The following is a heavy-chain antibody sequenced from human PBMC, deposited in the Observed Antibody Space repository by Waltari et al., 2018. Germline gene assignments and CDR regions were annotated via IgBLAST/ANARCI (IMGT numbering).Heavy chain of an antibody. CDR2: IIPIFGTA. V-gene: IGHV1-69*13. CDR1: GYTFTSYG. J-gene: IGHJ4*02. D-gene: IGHD2-15*01. Sequence: QVQLVQSGAEVKKPGASVKVSCKASGYTFTSYGISWVRQAPGQGLEWMGWIIPIFGTANYAQKFQGRVTITADESTSTAYMELSSLRSEDTAVYYCARARFSGYCSGGSCYFDYWGQGTLVTVSS. CDR3: ARARFSGYCSGGSCYFDY.